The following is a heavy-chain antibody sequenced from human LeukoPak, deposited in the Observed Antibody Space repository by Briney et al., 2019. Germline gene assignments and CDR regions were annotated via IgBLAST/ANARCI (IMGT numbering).Heavy chain of an antibody. CDR1: GDSISSSY. D-gene: IGHD3-22*01. J-gene: IGHJ3*01. CDR3: ARRFSSRSDGNGYYYGQYSFDV. CDR2: IYNSANT. Sequence: PSETLSLSCSVSGDSISSSYRSWIRQPPGKGLEWIGNIYNSANTNYNPSLQSRVTMSIDTSKSQFSLQLTSESAADTAVYYCARRFSSRSDGNGYYYGQYSFDVWRQG. V-gene: IGHV4-59*08.